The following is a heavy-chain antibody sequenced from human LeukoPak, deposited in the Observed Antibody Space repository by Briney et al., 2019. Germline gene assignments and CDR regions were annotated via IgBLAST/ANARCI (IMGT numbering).Heavy chain of an antibody. Sequence: SGGSLRLSCAASGFTFSNAWMSWVRQAPGKGLEWVGRIKSKTDGGTTDYAAPVKGRFTISRDDSKNTLYLQMNSLKTEDTAVYYRTTDGIIAAAWGYFDYWGQGTLVTVSS. CDR2: IKSKTDGGTT. D-gene: IGHD6-13*01. V-gene: IGHV3-15*01. CDR1: GFTFSNAW. J-gene: IGHJ4*02. CDR3: TTDGIIAAAWGYFDY.